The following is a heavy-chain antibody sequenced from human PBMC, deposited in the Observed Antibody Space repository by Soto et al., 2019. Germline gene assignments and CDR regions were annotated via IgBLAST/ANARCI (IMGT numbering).Heavy chain of an antibody. V-gene: IGHV1-46*01. CDR3: AQSGRWSTKSSPNYFDY. Sequence: QVQLVQSGAEVKKPGASVKVSCKVSGYTFTSYYMNWVRQAPGQGLEWMGIINPSGGDTKYAQKFQGRVTMTRDTSTSTVHMELSSLRSEDTAVYYCAQSGRWSTKSSPNYFDYWGQGTLVTVSS. CDR1: GYTFTSYY. CDR2: INPSGGDT. D-gene: IGHD2-2*01. J-gene: IGHJ4*02.